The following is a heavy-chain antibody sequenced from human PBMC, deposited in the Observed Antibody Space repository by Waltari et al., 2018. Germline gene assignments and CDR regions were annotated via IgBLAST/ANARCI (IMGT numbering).Heavy chain of an antibody. CDR1: GGSISSSNW. D-gene: IGHD4-4*01. Sequence: QVQLQESGPGLVKPSGTLSLTCAVSGGSISSSNWWSWVRQPPGKGLEWIGEIYHSGGTNNIPYLKSRVTMSVDESKNQFSLKLSSVTAADTAVYYCASGDRNYDIFDIWGQGTMVTVSS. CDR3: ASGDRNYDIFDI. J-gene: IGHJ3*02. V-gene: IGHV4-4*02. CDR2: IYHSGGT.